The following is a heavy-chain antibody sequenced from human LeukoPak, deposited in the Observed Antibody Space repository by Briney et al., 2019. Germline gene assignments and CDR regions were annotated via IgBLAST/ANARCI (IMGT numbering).Heavy chain of an antibody. CDR1: GGSISSYY. J-gene: IGHJ4*02. CDR2: IYYSGST. D-gene: IGHD3-3*01. Sequence: SETLSLTCTVSGGSISSYYWSWIRQPPGKGLEWIGYIYYSGSTNYNPSLKSRVTISVDTSKNQFSLKLSSVTAADTAVYYCARDRGPDFWSGYYIHPSYFDYWGQGTLVTVSS. CDR3: ARDRGPDFWSGYYIHPSYFDY. V-gene: IGHV4-59*12.